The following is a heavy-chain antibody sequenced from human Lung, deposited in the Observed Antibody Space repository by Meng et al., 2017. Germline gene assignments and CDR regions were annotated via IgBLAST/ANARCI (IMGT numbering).Heavy chain of an antibody. Sequence: QVQLQQWGAGLLKPSETLPLTCVVSGGSFSDYYWSWIRQPPGKGLEWIGEINHSGSTNYNPSLESRATISVDTSQNNLSLKLSSVTAADSAVYCCARGPTTMAHDFDYWGQGTLVTVSS. CDR2: INHSGST. V-gene: IGHV4-34*01. CDR1: GGSFSDYY. CDR3: ARGPTTMAHDFDY. D-gene: IGHD4-11*01. J-gene: IGHJ4*02.